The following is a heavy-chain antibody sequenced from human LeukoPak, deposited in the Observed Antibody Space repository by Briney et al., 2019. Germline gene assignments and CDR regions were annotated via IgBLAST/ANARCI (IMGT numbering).Heavy chain of an antibody. V-gene: IGHV4-39*07. CDR3: ARDLGNSDYAWGSSTTFDY. D-gene: IGHD3-16*01. J-gene: IGHJ4*02. CDR2: IYYSGST. CDR1: GGSISSSSYY. Sequence: SETLSLTCTLSGGSISSSSYYWGWIRQPPGKGLEWIERIYYSGSTYYNPSLKSRVTISVDTSKNKFSLKMSSVTAADTAVYYCARDLGNSDYAWGSSTTFDYWGQGTLVTVSS.